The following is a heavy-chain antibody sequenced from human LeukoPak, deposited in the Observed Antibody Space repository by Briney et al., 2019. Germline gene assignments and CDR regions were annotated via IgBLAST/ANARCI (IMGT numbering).Heavy chain of an antibody. D-gene: IGHD1-26*01. CDR3: ARDVADPAVGASNFDY. V-gene: IGHV1-69*13. Sequence: ASVKVSCKASGGTLSSTAISWVRQAPGQGLEWMGGIIPIFGTANYAQKFEGRVTITADESTRTVYMELRSLRSEDTALYYCARDVADPAVGASNFDYWGQGTLVTVSS. J-gene: IGHJ4*02. CDR1: GGTLSSTA. CDR2: IIPIFGTA.